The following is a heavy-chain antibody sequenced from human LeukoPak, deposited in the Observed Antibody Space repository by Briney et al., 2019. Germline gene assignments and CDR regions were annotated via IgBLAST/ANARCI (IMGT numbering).Heavy chain of an antibody. CDR1: GDSVSSNSAA. Sequence: SQTLSLTCAISGDSVSSNSAAWNWIRQSPSRGLEWLGRTYYRSKWYNDYAVSVKSRITINPDTSKNQFSLQLNSMTPEDTAVYYCARVTVGYDILTGYWEYGMDVWGKGTTVTVSS. CDR3: ARVTVGYDILTGYWEYGMDV. V-gene: IGHV6-1*01. CDR2: TYYRSKWYN. J-gene: IGHJ6*04. D-gene: IGHD3-9*01.